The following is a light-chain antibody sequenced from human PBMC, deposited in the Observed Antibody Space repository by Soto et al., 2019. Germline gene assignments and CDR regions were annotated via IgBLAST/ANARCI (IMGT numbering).Light chain of an antibody. CDR1: QSVSSY. J-gene: IGKJ4*01. Sequence: IVLTQSPAILSLSPGERATLSCRASQSVSSYLTWYQQKPGQAPSLLIYAASNRATGIPARFSGSGSGTDFTLTISSLEPEDSAVYYCQQRSDWPITSGGGTKVEIK. CDR2: AAS. V-gene: IGKV3-11*01. CDR3: QQRSDWPIT.